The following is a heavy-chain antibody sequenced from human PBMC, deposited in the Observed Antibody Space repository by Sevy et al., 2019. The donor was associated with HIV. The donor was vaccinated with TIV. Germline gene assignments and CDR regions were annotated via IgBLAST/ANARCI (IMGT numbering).Heavy chain of an antibody. CDR1: GFTFSKYS. J-gene: IGHJ4*02. D-gene: IGHD2-15*01. V-gene: IGHV3-23*01. CDR3: AREWWTKPHDY. Sequence: GGSLRLSCAASGFTFSKYSMSWVRQPPGKGLEWVSTLSFGCGEINYADSVKGRFTISRDNSKSSVYLQMNNLRPEETAVDYCAREWWTKPHDYWGQGTLVTVSS. CDR2: LSFGCGEI.